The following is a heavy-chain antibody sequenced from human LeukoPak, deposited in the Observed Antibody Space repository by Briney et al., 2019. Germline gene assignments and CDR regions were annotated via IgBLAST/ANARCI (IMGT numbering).Heavy chain of an antibody. D-gene: IGHD4-23*01. CDR2: IYPGDSDT. CDR1: GYIFTSYW. V-gene: IGHV5-51*01. CDR3: ARHYGGNPRVAFDI. Sequence: GASLQISCKGSGYIFTSYWIGWVRPLPGKGLEWMGIIYPGDSDTRYSPSFQGQVTISADKSISTAYLQWSSLKASDTAMYYCARHYGGNPRVAFDIWGQGTMVTVSS. J-gene: IGHJ3*02.